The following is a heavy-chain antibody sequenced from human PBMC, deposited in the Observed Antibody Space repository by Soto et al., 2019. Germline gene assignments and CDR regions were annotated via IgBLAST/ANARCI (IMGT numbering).Heavy chain of an antibody. CDR3: ARGGYYDSSGSRNYHYYGMDV. J-gene: IGHJ6*04. Sequence: ASVKVSCKASGYTFSSYGISWVRQAPGQGLEWLGWISPYNNDTKYAQKLQGRVTMTTDTSTRTAYMILRSLRSDDTAVYFCARGGYYDSSGSRNYHYYGMDVWGKGTTVTVSS. D-gene: IGHD3-22*01. CDR2: ISPYNNDT. V-gene: IGHV1-18*01. CDR1: GYTFSSYG.